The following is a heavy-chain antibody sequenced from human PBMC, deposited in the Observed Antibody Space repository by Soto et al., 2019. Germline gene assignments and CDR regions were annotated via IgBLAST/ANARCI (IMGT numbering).Heavy chain of an antibody. CDR3: AHIEAHDYIWGSYRPDNWFDP. D-gene: IGHD3-16*02. J-gene: IGHJ5*02. CDR2: IYWDDDK. V-gene: IGHV2-5*02. Sequence: SGPTLVNPTQTLTLTCTFSGFSLSTSGVGVGWIRQPPGKALEWLALIYWDDDKRYSPSLKSRLTITKDTSKNQVVLTMTNMDPVDTATYYCAHIEAHDYIWGSYRPDNWFDPWGQGTLVTVSS. CDR1: GFSLSTSGVG.